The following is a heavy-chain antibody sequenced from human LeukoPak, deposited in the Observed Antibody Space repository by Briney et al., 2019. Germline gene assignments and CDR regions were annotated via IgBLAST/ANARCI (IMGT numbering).Heavy chain of an antibody. CDR2: IRFDGSNK. V-gene: IGHV3-30*02. D-gene: IGHD5-18*01. CDR3: AKRRWIQLWLFSPYYFDY. J-gene: IGHJ4*02. CDR1: GFTFSNSG. Sequence: GGSLRLSCAASGFTFSNSGMHWVRQAPGKGLEWVAFIRFDGSNKCYADSVKGRFTISRDNSKNTLYLQMNSLRAEDTAVYYCAKRRWIQLWLFSPYYFDYWGQGTLVTVSS.